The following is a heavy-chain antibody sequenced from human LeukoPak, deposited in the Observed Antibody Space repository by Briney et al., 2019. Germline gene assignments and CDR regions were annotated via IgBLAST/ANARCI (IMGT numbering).Heavy chain of an antibody. CDR1: GYTFTSYD. V-gene: IGHV1-8*01. Sequence: ASVKVSCKASGYTFTSYDINWVRQATGQGLEWMGWMNPNSGNTGYAQKFQGRVTMTRNTSISTAYMELSSLRSEDTAVYYCARGQVTMVRGVSPFGYWGQGTLVTVSS. CDR3: ARGQVTMVRGVSPFGY. CDR2: MNPNSGNT. D-gene: IGHD3-10*01. J-gene: IGHJ4*02.